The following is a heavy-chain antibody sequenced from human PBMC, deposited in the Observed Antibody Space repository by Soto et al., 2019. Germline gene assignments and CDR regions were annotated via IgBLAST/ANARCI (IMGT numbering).Heavy chain of an antibody. V-gene: IGHV1-18*01. CDR3: ATDIAAANNYGMEV. CDR1: GYTFTSYG. Sequence: QVQLVQSGAEVKKPGASVKVSCKASGYTFTSYGISWVREAPGQGLEWMGWISAYNGNTNYAQKLQGRVTMTTDTSTSTAYVELRILRSDDRAVYYCATDIAAANNYGMEVWGQGTTVTVSS. D-gene: IGHD6-13*01. CDR2: ISAYNGNT. J-gene: IGHJ6*02.